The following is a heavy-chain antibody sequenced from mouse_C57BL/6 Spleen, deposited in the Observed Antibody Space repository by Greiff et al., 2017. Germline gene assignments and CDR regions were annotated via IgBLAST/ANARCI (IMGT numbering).Heavy chain of an antibody. CDR3: ARSGYDYGFYAMDY. J-gene: IGHJ4*01. CDR1: GYAFSSYW. V-gene: IGHV1-80*01. Sequence: VQLQQSGAELVKPGASVKISCKASGYAFSSYWMNWVKQRPGKGLEWIGQIYPGDGDTNYNGKFKGKATLTADKSSSTAYMQLSSLTSEDSAVYFCARSGYDYGFYAMDYWGQGTSVTVSS. CDR2: IYPGDGDT. D-gene: IGHD2-4*01.